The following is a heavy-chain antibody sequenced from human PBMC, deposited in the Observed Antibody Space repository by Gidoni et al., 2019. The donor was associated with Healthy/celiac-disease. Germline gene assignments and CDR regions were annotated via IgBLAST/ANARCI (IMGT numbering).Heavy chain of an antibody. Sequence: QLQLQESGPGLVKPSETLSLTCTVSGGSISSSSYYWGWIRQPPGKGLEWIGSIYYSGSTYYNPSLKSRVTISVDTSKNQFSLKLSSVTAADTAVYYCAIDFWSGYFAFDIWGQGTMVTVSX. D-gene: IGHD3-3*01. CDR3: AIDFWSGYFAFDI. J-gene: IGHJ3*02. V-gene: IGHV4-39*01. CDR1: GGSISSSSYY. CDR2: IYYSGST.